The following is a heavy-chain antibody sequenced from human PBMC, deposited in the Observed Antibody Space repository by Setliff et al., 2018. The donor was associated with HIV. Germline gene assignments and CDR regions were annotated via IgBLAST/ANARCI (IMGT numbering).Heavy chain of an antibody. CDR2: FYHSGST. J-gene: IGHJ4*02. Sequence: SETLSLTCAVSGVSISSSNWWSWVRQPPGKGLEWIGSFYHSGSTYYNPSLRSRVTISVDTSKNQFSLKLSSVTAADAAVYYCARLGHTFGGPGYWGQGTLVTVSS. V-gene: IGHV4-4*02. CDR3: ARLGHTFGGPGY. CDR1: GVSISSSNW. D-gene: IGHD3-16*01.